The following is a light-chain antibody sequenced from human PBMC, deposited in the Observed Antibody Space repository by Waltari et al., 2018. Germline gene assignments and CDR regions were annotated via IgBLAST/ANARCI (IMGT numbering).Light chain of an antibody. CDR1: QSISTW. Sequence: DIQMTQYPSSLSASVGDKVTITCRASQSISTWLAWFQMKPGKAPKLLISKASNLESGVPSRFSGSGSGTEFALTISSLLPEDFATYDCQQYNSDSHSFGQGTRLEIK. J-gene: IGKJ2*01. V-gene: IGKV1-5*03. CDR2: KAS. CDR3: QQYNSDSHS.